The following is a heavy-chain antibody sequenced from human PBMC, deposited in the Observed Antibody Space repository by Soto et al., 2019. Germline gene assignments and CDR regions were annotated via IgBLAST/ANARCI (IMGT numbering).Heavy chain of an antibody. CDR2: IIPIFGTP. CDR3: ARGVYYYDSSATLPYYFDY. J-gene: IGHJ4*02. CDR1: GGTFSSYA. V-gene: IGHV1-69*13. Sequence: SVKVSCKASGGTFSSYAISWVRQAPGQGLEWMGGIIPIFGTPNYAQKFQGRVTITADESTSTAYMELSSLRSEDTAVYYCARGVYYYDSSATLPYYFDYWGQGTLVTVSS. D-gene: IGHD3-22*01.